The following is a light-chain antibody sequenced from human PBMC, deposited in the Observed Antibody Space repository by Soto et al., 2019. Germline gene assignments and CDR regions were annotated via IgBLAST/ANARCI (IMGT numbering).Light chain of an antibody. CDR3: QQLNGYPLT. CDR1: QGISSY. Sequence: DIQLTQSPSFLSASVGDRVTITFRASQGISSYLAWYQQKPGKAPNLLFYTSSTLQSGVPSRFSGSGSGTEFTLTISSLQPEDFATYYCQQLNGYPLTFGGGTKVEIK. J-gene: IGKJ4*01. CDR2: TSS. V-gene: IGKV1-9*01.